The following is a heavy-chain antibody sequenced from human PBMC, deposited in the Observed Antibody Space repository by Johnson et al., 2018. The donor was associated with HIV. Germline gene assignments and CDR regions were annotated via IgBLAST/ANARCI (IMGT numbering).Heavy chain of an antibody. CDR1: GFTFSSYT. V-gene: IGHV3-30-3*01. D-gene: IGHD6-13*01. J-gene: IGHJ3*02. CDR2: ISYDGSNK. CDR3: AKEEGIAAAGGAFDI. Sequence: QVQLVESGGGLVQPGGSLRLSCAGAGFTFSSYTLHWVRQAPGKGLEWVAVISYDGSNKYYADSVKGRFTISRDNSKNTLYLQMNSLRAEDTAVYYCAKEEGIAAAGGAFDIWGQGTMVTVSS.